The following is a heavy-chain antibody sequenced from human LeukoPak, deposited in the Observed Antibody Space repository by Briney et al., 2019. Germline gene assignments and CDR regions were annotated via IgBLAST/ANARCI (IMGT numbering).Heavy chain of an antibody. Sequence: SETLSLTCTVSGGSISAYYWSWIRQPPGEGLEWIGYIHYSGTTNYYPSLKSRVTIALDTSKNQFSLKLNSVTAADTAVYYCARFGTSSSRFFGQWGQGTLVTVSS. CDR3: ARFGTSSSRFFGQ. D-gene: IGHD6-6*01. V-gene: IGHV4-59*01. CDR1: GGSISAYY. J-gene: IGHJ4*02. CDR2: IHYSGTT.